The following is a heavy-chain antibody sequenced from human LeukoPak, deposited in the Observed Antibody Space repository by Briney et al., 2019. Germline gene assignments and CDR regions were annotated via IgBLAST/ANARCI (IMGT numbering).Heavy chain of an antibody. V-gene: IGHV4-34*01. CDR1: GGSFSGYY. J-gene: IGHJ5*02. CDR3: ARARGIQLWRNNWFDP. D-gene: IGHD5-18*01. Sequence: PSETLSLTCAVYGGSFSGYYWSWIRQPPGKGLEWIGEINHSGSTNYNPSLKSRVTISVDTSKNQFSLKLSSVTAADTAVYYCARARGIQLWRNNWFDPWGQGTLVTVSS. CDR2: INHSGST.